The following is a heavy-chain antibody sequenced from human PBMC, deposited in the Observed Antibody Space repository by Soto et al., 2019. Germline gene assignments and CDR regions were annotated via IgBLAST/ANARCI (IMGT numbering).Heavy chain of an antibody. D-gene: IGHD5-12*01. CDR1: GFTFSSYA. V-gene: IGHV3-23*01. CDR2: ISGSGGST. J-gene: IGHJ4*02. CDR3: AKDRRASLVAGSLGY. Sequence: EVQLLESGGGLVQPGGSLRLSCAASGFTFSSYAMSWVRQAPGKGLEWVSAISGSGGSTYYADSVKGRFTISRDNSKKTLYRQMNSLRAEDTAVYYCAKDRRASLVAGSLGYWGQGTLVTVSS.